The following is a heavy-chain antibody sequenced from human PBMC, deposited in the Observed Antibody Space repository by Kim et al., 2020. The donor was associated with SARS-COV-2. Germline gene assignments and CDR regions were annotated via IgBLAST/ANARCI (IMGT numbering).Heavy chain of an antibody. J-gene: IGHJ4*02. V-gene: IGHV3-33*03. D-gene: IGHD1-26*01. Sequence: YEDSVNVRFTISRDNSKNTLYLQMNSLRVEDTAVYYCAKTPRVGEPPLDYWGQGTLVTVSS. CDR3: AKTPRVGEPPLDY.